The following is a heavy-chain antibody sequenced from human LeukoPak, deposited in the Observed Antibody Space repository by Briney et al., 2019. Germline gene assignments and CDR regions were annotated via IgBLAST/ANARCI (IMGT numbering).Heavy chain of an antibody. CDR1: GGTFSSYA. D-gene: IGHD4-11*01. V-gene: IGHV1-69*01. CDR3: ARDIKLFGTVTADEDY. J-gene: IGHJ4*02. CDR2: IIPIFGTA. Sequence: SVKVSCKASGGTFSSYAISWVRQAPGQGLEWMGGIIPIFGTANYAQKFQGRVTITADESTSTAYMELSSLRSEDTAAYYCARDIKLFGTVTADEDYWGQGTLVTVSS.